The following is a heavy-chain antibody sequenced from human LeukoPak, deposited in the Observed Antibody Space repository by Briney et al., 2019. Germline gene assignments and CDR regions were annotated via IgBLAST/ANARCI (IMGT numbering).Heavy chain of an antibody. CDR1: GFTFSSYS. J-gene: IGHJ6*04. Sequence: GGSLRLSCAASGFTFSSYSMNWVRQAPGKGLGWVSSISSSSSYIYYADSVKGRFTISRDNAKDSLYLQMNSLRAEDTAVYYCARVVDTAMANYGMDVWGKGTTVTVSS. V-gene: IGHV3-21*01. CDR2: ISSSSSYI. D-gene: IGHD5-18*01. CDR3: ARVVDTAMANYGMDV.